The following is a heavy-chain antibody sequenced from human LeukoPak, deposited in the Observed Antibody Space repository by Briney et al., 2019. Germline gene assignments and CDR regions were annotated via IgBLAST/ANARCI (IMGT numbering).Heavy chain of an antibody. Sequence: GGSLRLSCAASGFTFSSYSMNWVRQAPGKGLEWVSSISSSSSYIYYADSVKGRFTISRDNAKNSLYLQMNSLRAEDTAVYYCARDGTYYDFWSGYLVRSSAQNAFDIWGQGTMVTVSS. CDR1: GFTFSSYS. CDR3: ARDGTYYDFWSGYLVRSSAQNAFDI. J-gene: IGHJ3*02. CDR2: ISSSSSYI. D-gene: IGHD3-3*01. V-gene: IGHV3-21*01.